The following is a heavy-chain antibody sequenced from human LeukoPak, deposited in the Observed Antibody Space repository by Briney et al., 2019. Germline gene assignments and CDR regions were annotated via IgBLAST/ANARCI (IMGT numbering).Heavy chain of an antibody. Sequence: GASVKVSCKASGGTFSSYAISWVRQAPGQGLEWMGGIIPIFGTANYAQKFQGRVTITADKSTSTAYMELSSLRSEDTAVYYCARDLREQWLATDAFDIWGQGTMVTVSS. CDR2: IIPIFGTA. D-gene: IGHD6-19*01. CDR3: ARDLREQWLATDAFDI. V-gene: IGHV1-69*06. CDR1: GGTFSSYA. J-gene: IGHJ3*02.